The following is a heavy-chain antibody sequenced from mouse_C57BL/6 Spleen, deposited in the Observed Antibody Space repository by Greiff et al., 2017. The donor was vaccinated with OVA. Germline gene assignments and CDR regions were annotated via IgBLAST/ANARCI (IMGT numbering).Heavy chain of an antibody. Sequence: VQLQQSGAELVRPGASVKLSCKASGYTFTDYYINWVKQRPGQGLEWIARIYPGSGNTYYNEKFKGKATLTAEKSSSTAYMQLSSLTSEDSAVYFCASGEPFDYWGQGTTLTVSS. V-gene: IGHV1-76*01. J-gene: IGHJ2*01. CDR1: GYTFTDYY. CDR3: ASGEPFDY. CDR2: IYPGSGNT.